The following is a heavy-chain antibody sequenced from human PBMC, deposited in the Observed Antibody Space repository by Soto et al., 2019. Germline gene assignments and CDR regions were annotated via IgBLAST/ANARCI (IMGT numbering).Heavy chain of an antibody. V-gene: IGHV3-21*01. Sequence: GGSLRLSCAASGFTFSSYSMNWVRQAPGKGLEWVSSISSSSSYIYYADSVKGRFTISRDNAKNSLYLQMNSLRAEDTAVYYCARDRQPYDFWSGDYCFDYWGQGTLVTVSS. J-gene: IGHJ4*02. CDR2: ISSSSSYI. CDR3: ARDRQPYDFWSGDYCFDY. D-gene: IGHD3-3*01. CDR1: GFTFSSYS.